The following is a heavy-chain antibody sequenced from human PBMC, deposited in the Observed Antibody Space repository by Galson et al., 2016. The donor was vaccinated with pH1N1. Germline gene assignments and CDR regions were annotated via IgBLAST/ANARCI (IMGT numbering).Heavy chain of an antibody. Sequence: SLRLSCAASGFTFDDYAMHWVRQAPGKGLEWVSGISWNSGSIGYADSVKGRFTISRDNAKNSLYLQMNSLRVEDTAVYYFDSWGQGTLVTVSS. CDR3: DS. CDR1: GFTFDDYA. CDR2: ISWNSGSI. J-gene: IGHJ4*02. V-gene: IGHV3-9*01.